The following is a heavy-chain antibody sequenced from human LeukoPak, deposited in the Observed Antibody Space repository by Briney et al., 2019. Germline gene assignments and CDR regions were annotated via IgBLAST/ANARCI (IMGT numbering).Heavy chain of an antibody. CDR3: ATVAGGSSGRDY. CDR1: GCTFTDYY. J-gene: IGHJ4*02. V-gene: IGHV1-69-2*01. CDR2: VDPEDGET. D-gene: IGHD6-19*01. Sequence: ASVKVSCKVSGCTFTDYYMHWVQQAPGKGLEWMGLVDPEDGETIYAEKFQSRVTITADTSTDTAYMELSSLRSEDTAVYYCATVAGGSSGRDYWGQGTLVTVSS.